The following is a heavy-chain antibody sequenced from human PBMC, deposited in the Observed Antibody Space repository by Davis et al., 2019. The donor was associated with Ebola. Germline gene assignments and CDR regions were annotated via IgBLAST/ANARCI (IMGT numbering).Heavy chain of an antibody. CDR3: ASGPRILEWLLLDY. J-gene: IGHJ4*02. D-gene: IGHD3-3*01. Sequence: GESLKISCAASGFTVSSNYMNWVRQAPGKGLEWVSSISSSSSYIYYADSVKGRFTISRDNAKNSLYLQMNSLRAEDTAVYYCASGPRILEWLLLDYWGQGTLVTVSS. CDR1: GFTVSSNY. CDR2: ISSSSSYI. V-gene: IGHV3-21*01.